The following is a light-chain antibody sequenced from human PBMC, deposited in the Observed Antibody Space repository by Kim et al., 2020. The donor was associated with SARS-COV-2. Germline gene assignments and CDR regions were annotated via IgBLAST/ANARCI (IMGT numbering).Light chain of an antibody. V-gene: IGKV3-11*01. CDR3: HQRSDWPRT. CDR2: DAS. CDR1: RSVSTF. J-gene: IGKJ4*01. Sequence: EIVLTQSPATLSLSPGERATLSCRASRSVSTFLAWYQQKPGQAPRLLIYDASNRATGIPPRFSGSGSGTDFTLTISSLEPDDFAVYYCHQRSDWPRTFGGGTKVEI.